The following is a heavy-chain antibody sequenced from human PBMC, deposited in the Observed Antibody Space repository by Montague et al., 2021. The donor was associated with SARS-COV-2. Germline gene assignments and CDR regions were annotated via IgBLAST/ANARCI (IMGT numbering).Heavy chain of an antibody. CDR1: GGSISSGGYY. D-gene: IGHD3-22*01. CDR3: ARDSGYYDSSGYSYDAFDI. Sequence: TLSLTCTVSGGSISSGGYYWSWIRQHPGKGLEWIGYIYHTGGTHYNPSLKSRVTMSKETSKNHFSLNLSSVTAANSAVYYCARDSGYYDSSGYSYDAFDIWGQGTKVTVSS. CDR2: IYHTGGT. V-gene: IGHV4-31*03. J-gene: IGHJ3*02.